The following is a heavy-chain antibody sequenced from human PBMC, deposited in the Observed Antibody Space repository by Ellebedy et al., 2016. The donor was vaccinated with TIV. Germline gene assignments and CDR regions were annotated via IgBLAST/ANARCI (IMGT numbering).Heavy chain of an antibody. J-gene: IGHJ3*01. V-gene: IGHV4-59*01. CDR2: IHYSGST. Sequence: SETLSLXXNVSGGSIRSYYWSWIRQSPGRGLEWIGDIHYSGSTYYNPSLRSRVTISLDTSKNQFYLKLSSVTAADTAVYYCARTTAFDVWGQGTMVTVSS. CDR3: ARTTAFDV. CDR1: GGSIRSYY. D-gene: IGHD1-14*01.